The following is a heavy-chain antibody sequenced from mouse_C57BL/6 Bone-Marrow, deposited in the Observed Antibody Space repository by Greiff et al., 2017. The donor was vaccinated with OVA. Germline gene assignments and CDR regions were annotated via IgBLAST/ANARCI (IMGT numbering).Heavy chain of an antibody. CDR1: GFTFSSYT. Sequence: EVQLVESGGGLVKPGGSLKLSCAASGFTFSSYTMSWVSQTPETRLVWVATISGGGGNTYYPDSVKGRFTISRDNAKNTLYLQMSSLRSEDTALYYCARLFGYGGQGTTLTVTA. J-gene: IGHJ2*01. V-gene: IGHV5-9*01. CDR2: ISGGGGNT. CDR3: ARLFGY.